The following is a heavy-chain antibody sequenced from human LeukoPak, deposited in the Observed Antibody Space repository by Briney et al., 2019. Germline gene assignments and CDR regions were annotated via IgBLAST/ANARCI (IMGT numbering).Heavy chain of an antibody. V-gene: IGHV4-4*02. CDR3: ARYSSGWLPDYYYYYGMDV. CDR2: IYHSGST. D-gene: IGHD6-19*01. Sequence: SETLSLTCAVSGGSISSSSWWSWVRQPPGKGLEWIGEIYHSGSTNYNPSLKSRVTISVDKSKNQFSLKLSSVTAADTAVYYCARYSSGWLPDYYYYYGMDVWGQGTTVTVSS. CDR1: GGSISSSSW. J-gene: IGHJ6*02.